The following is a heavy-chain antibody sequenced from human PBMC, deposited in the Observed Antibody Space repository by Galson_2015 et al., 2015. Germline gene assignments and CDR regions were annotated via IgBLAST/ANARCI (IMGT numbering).Heavy chain of an antibody. J-gene: IGHJ6*02. V-gene: IGHV3-73*01. CDR1: GLTFSGSA. Sequence: SLRLSCAASGLTFSGSAMHWVRQASGKGLEWVGRIRSKANSYATAYAALVKGRFTISRDDSKNTAYLQMNSRKTEDTAVYYCTRLSSRYGMDVWGQGTTVTVSS. CDR2: IRSKANSYAT. CDR3: TRLSSRYGMDV. D-gene: IGHD3-10*01.